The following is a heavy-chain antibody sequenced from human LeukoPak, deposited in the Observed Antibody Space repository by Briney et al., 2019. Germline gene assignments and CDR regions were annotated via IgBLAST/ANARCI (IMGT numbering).Heavy chain of an antibody. J-gene: IGHJ6*02. Sequence: GASVKVFCKASGYTFTSYDINWVRQATGQGLEWMGWMNPNSGNTGYAQKFQGKVTMTRNTSISTAYMELSSLRSEDTAVYYCATGVIMGYYYYGMDVWGQGTTVTVSS. CDR3: ATGVIMGYYYYGMDV. D-gene: IGHD3-10*01. CDR2: MNPNSGNT. V-gene: IGHV1-8*01. CDR1: GYTFTSYD.